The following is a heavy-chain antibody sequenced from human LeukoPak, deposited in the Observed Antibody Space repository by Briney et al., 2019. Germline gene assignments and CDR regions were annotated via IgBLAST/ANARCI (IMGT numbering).Heavy chain of an antibody. D-gene: IGHD4-11*01. CDR2: IYYSGST. Sequence: KSSETLSLTCTVSGGSISSYYWSWIRQPPGKGLEWIGYIYYSGSTNYNPSLKSRVIISVDTSKNQFSLKLSSVTAADTAVYYCAREDLTVYYFDYWGQGTLVTVSS. J-gene: IGHJ4*02. V-gene: IGHV4-59*01. CDR1: GGSISSYY. CDR3: AREDLTVYYFDY.